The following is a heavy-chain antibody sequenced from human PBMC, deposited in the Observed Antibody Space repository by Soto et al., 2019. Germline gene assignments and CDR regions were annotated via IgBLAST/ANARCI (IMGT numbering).Heavy chain of an antibody. CDR3: AREKRHNSLGGRFGMDV. CDR1: GFIFSDFT. Sequence: EVQLVESGGGLVKPGGSLRLSCAVSGFIFSDFTMNWVRQAPGKGLGWVASLGSSGGNSFYADSVKGRFIISRDNAKTSLDLQINSLRAEDTAVYDCAREKRHNSLGGRFGMDVWGQGTTVTVS. J-gene: IGHJ6*02. V-gene: IGHV3-21*01. D-gene: IGHD1-1*01. CDR2: LGSSGGNS.